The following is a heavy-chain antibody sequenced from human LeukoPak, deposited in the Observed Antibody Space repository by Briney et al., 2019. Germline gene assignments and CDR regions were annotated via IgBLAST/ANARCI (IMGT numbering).Heavy chain of an antibody. Sequence: PSETLSLTCTVSGGSISSYYWSWIRQPPGKGLEWIGYIYYSGSTNYNPSLKSRVTISVDTSKNQFSLKLSSVTAADTAVYYCASVYYYDSSGPFDYWGQGTLVTVSS. CDR3: ASVYYYDSSGPFDY. CDR1: GGSISSYY. CDR2: IYYSGST. J-gene: IGHJ4*02. D-gene: IGHD3-22*01. V-gene: IGHV4-59*08.